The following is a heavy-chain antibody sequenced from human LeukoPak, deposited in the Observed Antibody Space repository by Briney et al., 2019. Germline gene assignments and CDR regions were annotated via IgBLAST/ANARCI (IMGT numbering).Heavy chain of an antibody. CDR2: ISGSGGST. V-gene: IGHV3-23*01. Sequence: GGSLRLSCAASGFTFRSYAMSWVRQAPGKGLEWVSAISGSGGSTYYADSVKGRFTISRDNSKNTLYLQMNSLRAEDTAVYYCAKDGGMYNWNDLDYWGQGTLVTVSS. CDR1: GFTFRSYA. CDR3: AKDGGMYNWNDLDY. D-gene: IGHD1-20*01. J-gene: IGHJ4*02.